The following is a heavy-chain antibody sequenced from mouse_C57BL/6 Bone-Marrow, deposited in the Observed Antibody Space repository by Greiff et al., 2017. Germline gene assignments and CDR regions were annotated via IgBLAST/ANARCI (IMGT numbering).Heavy chain of an antibody. Sequence: EVQLQQSGAELVRPGASVKLSCTASGFNIKDDYMHWVKQRPEQGLEWIGWIDPENGDTEYASKFQGKATITADTSSNTAYLQRSSLTSEDTAVYYCTTSYGSSYNYFDYWGQGTTLTVSS. V-gene: IGHV14-4*01. CDR2: IDPENGDT. J-gene: IGHJ2*01. D-gene: IGHD1-1*01. CDR3: TTSYGSSYNYFDY. CDR1: GFNIKDDY.